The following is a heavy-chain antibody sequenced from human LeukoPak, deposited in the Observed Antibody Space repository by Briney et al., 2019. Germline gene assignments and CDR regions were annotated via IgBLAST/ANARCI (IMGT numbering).Heavy chain of an antibody. CDR3: ARDMSSTSRDYYYYMDV. V-gene: IGHV1-18*01. J-gene: IGHJ6*03. CDR2: ISGFNGAT. Sequence: GASVKVSCKASGYTFTIYGISWVRQAPGQGLEWMEWISGFNGATNYAQKFQGRVTITTDESTSTAYMELSSLRSEDTAVYYCARDMSSTSRDYYYYMDVWGKGTTVTVSS. CDR1: GYTFTIYG. D-gene: IGHD2-2*01.